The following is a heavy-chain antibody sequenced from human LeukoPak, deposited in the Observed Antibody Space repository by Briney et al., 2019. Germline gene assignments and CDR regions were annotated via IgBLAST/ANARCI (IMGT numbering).Heavy chain of an antibody. CDR2: IYYSGST. V-gene: IGHV4-39*01. CDR3: ARQYYTGFSDY. Sequence: SETLSLTCTVSGGSISSSSYYWGWIRQPPGKGLEWIGSIYYSGSTYYNPSLKSRVTISVDTSKNQFSLKLSSVTAADTAVYYCARQYYTGFSDYWGQGTLVTVSS. J-gene: IGHJ4*02. D-gene: IGHD3-3*01. CDR1: GGSISSSSYY.